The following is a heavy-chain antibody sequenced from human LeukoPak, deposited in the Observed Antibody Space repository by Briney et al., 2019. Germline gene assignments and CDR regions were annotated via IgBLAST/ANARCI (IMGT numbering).Heavy chain of an antibody. CDR1: GGSISSYY. Sequence: SETLSLTCSVSGGSISSYYWSWIRQPPGKGLEWIAYIYYSGSTDYNPSLKSRVTISLDTSKNQFSLKLSSVTAADTAVYYCARHDPIVGTPDAFDIWGQGTMVTVSS. CDR3: ARHDPIVGTPDAFDI. J-gene: IGHJ3*02. CDR2: IYYSGST. V-gene: IGHV4-59*08. D-gene: IGHD1-26*01.